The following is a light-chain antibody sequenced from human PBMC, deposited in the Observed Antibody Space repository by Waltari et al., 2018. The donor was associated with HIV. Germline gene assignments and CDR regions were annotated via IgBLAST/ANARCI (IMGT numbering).Light chain of an antibody. CDR1: NRAIGGYNY. CDR3: SSYADRNGFYVV. V-gene: IGLV2-8*01. CDR2: EVT. Sequence: QSALTQPPSASGSPGQSVTISCTGTNRAIGGYNYVSWYQQHPGKAPKLVISEVTKRPSGVPDRFSGSKSGTTASLTVSGLQAEDEADYYCSSYADRNGFYVVFGGGTRLTVL. J-gene: IGLJ2*01.